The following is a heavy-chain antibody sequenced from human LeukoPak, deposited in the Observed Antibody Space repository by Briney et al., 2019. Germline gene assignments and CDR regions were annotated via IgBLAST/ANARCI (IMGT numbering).Heavy chain of an antibody. CDR1: GGFISSSNYY. CDR2: IYYSGST. Sequence: SETLSLTCTVSGGFISSSNYYWGWIRQPPGKGLEWMGYIYYSGSTNYNPSLKSRVTISVDTSKNQFSLRVSSVTAADTAVYYCARHLNNCGDDCYIFDYWGQGTLVTVSS. V-gene: IGHV4-61*05. CDR3: ARHLNNCGDDCYIFDY. J-gene: IGHJ4*02. D-gene: IGHD2-21*01.